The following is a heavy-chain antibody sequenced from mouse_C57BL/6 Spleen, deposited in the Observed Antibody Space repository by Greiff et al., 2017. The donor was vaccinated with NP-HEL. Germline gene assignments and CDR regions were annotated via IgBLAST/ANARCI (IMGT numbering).Heavy chain of an antibody. CDR2: IYPGDGDT. J-gene: IGHJ2*01. Sequence: QVQLQQSGPELVKPGASVKISCKASGYAFSSSWMNWVKQRPGKGLEWIGRIYPGDGDTNYNGKFKGKATLTADKSSSTAYMQLSSLTSEDSAVYFCARSGDYYDYDGRGYFDYWGQGTTLTVSS. CDR1: GYAFSSSW. D-gene: IGHD2-4*01. V-gene: IGHV1-82*01. CDR3: ARSGDYYDYDGRGYFDY.